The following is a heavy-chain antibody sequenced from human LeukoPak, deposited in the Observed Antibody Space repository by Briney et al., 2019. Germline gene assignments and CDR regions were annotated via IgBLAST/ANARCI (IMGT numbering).Heavy chain of an antibody. D-gene: IGHD3-3*01. CDR2: INQDGSET. CDR1: RFTFGIYW. CDR3: ARDTTNYDFWSGYPGPYYFDY. V-gene: IGHV3-7*01. J-gene: IGHJ4*02. Sequence: GGSLRLSCAASRFTFGIYWMSWVRQAPGKALEWVANINQDGSETYYVDSVEGRFTISRDNAKNSLYLQMNSLRAEDTAVYYCARDTTNYDFWSGYPGPYYFDYWGQGTLVTVSS.